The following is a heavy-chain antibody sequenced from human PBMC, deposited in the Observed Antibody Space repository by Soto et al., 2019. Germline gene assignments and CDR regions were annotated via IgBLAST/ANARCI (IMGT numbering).Heavy chain of an antibody. Sequence: GGSLRLSCAASGFTFSSYAMSWVRQAPGKGLEWVSAISGSGGSTYYADSVKGRFTISRDNSKNTLYLQMNSLRAEDTAVYYCAKDVGARYCSSTSCYVYYFDYWGQGTLVTVSS. D-gene: IGHD2-2*01. V-gene: IGHV3-23*01. CDR3: AKDVGARYCSSTSCYVYYFDY. CDR1: GFTFSSYA. J-gene: IGHJ4*02. CDR2: ISGSGGST.